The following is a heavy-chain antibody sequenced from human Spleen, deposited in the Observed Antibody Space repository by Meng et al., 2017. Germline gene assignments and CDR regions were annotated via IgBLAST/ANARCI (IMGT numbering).Heavy chain of an antibody. D-gene: IGHD3-22*01. V-gene: IGHV4-31*03. CDR2: IYYSGTT. CDR3: ARDRLTLIVGVDYFDL. CDR1: GGSISSGGYY. J-gene: IGHJ2*01. Sequence: SETLSLTCTVSGGSISSGGYYWSWIRQHPGKGLEWLGDIYYSGTTHYSPSLKNRVTISVDTSQNQFSLKMSFVTAADTAVYYCARDRLTLIVGVDYFDLWGRGTLVTVSS.